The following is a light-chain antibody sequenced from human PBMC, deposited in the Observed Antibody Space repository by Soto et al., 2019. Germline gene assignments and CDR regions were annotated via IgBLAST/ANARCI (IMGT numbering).Light chain of an antibody. CDR3: SSYAGSNTVV. J-gene: IGLJ2*01. CDR2: EVS. Sequence: QSVLTQPPSASGSPGQSVTISCTGTSSDVGGYNYVSWYQQYPGKAPKLMIYEVSKRPSGVPDRFSGSKSGNTASLTVSGLQDEDEADYYCSSYAGSNTVVFGGGTKVTVL. V-gene: IGLV2-8*01. CDR1: SSDVGGYNY.